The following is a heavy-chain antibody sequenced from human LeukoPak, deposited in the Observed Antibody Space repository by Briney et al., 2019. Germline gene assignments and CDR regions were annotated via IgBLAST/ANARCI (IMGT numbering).Heavy chain of an antibody. V-gene: IGHV1-69*04. CDR1: GGTFSSYA. D-gene: IGHD4-17*01. CDR2: IIPILGIA. Sequence: ASVEVSCKASGGTFSSYAISWVRQAPGQGLEWMGRIIPILGIANHAQKFQGRVTITADKSTSTAYMELSSLRSEDTAVYYCARDLSTRYGDYGGNWFDPWGQGTLVTVSS. J-gene: IGHJ5*02. CDR3: ARDLSTRYGDYGGNWFDP.